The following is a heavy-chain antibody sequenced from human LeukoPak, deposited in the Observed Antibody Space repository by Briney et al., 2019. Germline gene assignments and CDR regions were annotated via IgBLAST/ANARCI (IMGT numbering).Heavy chain of an antibody. Sequence: ASVKVSCKASGYTFTSYYMHWVRQAPGQGLEWMGIINPSGGSTSYAQKFQGRVTMTRDMSTSTAYMELRSLRSDDTAVYYCARDQYSRSYYVRLFDYWGQGTLVTVSS. CDR2: INPSGGST. V-gene: IGHV1-46*01. D-gene: IGHD1-26*01. CDR1: GYTFTSYY. J-gene: IGHJ4*02. CDR3: ARDQYSRSYYVRLFDY.